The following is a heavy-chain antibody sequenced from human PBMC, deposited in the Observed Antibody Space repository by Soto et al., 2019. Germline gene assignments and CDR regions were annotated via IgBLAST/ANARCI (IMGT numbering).Heavy chain of an antibody. V-gene: IGHV4-4*02. CDR3: ARHPSNFWFDP. Sequence: SETLSLTCAVSGGSISSSNWWSWVRQPPGKGLEWIGEIYHSGSTNYNPSLKSRVTISVDTSKNQFSLKLSSVTAADTAVYYCARHPSNFWFDPWGQGTLVTVSS. CDR2: IYHSGST. D-gene: IGHD4-4*01. J-gene: IGHJ5*02. CDR1: GGSISSSNW.